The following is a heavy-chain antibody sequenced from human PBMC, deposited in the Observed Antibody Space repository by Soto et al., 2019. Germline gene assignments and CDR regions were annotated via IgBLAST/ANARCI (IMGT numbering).Heavy chain of an antibody. J-gene: IGHJ3*02. Sequence: QVQLVESGGGVAQPGRSLRLSCAAFGVTFDDYSMHWVRQAPGKGLVWVALISYEGRNKYYADSVTGRFTISRDNAKNTLFLEVNSLTSEDMAVNYWARPHIHSAWNDAFDIWGQGTMVTVSS. CDR3: ARPHIHSAWNDAFDI. CDR2: ISYEGRNK. D-gene: IGHD1-1*01. CDR1: GVTFDDYS. V-gene: IGHV3-30*04.